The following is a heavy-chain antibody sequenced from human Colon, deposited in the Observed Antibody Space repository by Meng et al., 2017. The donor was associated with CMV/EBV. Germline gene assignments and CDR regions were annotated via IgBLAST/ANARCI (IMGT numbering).Heavy chain of an antibody. J-gene: IGHJ3*02. CDR3: ARELAGQPPNAYDI. CDR1: GGSIRGDSSSTYY. V-gene: IGHV4-61*01. Sequence: LRLSCTAPGGSIRGDSSSTYYWAWIRQSPGKGLEYIGYIFYSGSTNYNYNPSLKSRVTIAVDTSNTQFSLTLRSVTAADTAVYCCARELAGQPPNAYDIWGRGTMVTVSS. CDR2: IFYSGST. D-gene: IGHD2-2*01.